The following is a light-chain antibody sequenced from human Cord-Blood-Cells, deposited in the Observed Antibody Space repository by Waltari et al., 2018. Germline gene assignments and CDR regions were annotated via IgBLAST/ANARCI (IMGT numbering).Light chain of an antibody. Sequence: ELVLTPSTGTLSLSPGERATLSCRASQSVRSSYLAWYQQKPGQAPRLRIYGASSRATGIPDRFSGSGSGTDFTLTISRLEPEDFAVYYCQQYGSSPLTFGQGTKVEIK. CDR2: GAS. CDR3: QQYGSSPLT. J-gene: IGKJ1*01. CDR1: QSVRSSY. V-gene: IGKV3-20*01.